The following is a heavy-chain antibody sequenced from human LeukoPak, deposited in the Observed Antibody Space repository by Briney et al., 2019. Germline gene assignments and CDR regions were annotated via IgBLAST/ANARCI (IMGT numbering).Heavy chain of an antibody. CDR3: ARDRIQLSGFPLMDY. J-gene: IGHJ4*02. CDR1: GGTFSSYA. V-gene: IGHV1-69*01. Sequence: ASVKVSCKASGGTFSSYAISWVRQAPGQGLEWMGGIIPIFGTANCAQKFQGRVTITADESTSTAYMELSSLRSEDTAVYYCARDRIQLSGFPLMDYWGQGTLVTVSS. D-gene: IGHD5-18*01. CDR2: IIPIFGTA.